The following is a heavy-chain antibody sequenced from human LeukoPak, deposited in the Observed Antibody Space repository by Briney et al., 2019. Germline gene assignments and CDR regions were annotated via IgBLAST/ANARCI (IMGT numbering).Heavy chain of an antibody. D-gene: IGHD3-10*01. CDR1: GFTVSTNY. V-gene: IGHV3-66*01. CDR2: IQTRGNI. Sequence: PGGSLRLSCVASGFTVSTNYMSWVRQAPGKGLEWVSVIQTRGNIFHADSVKGRFTISRDNSKNTVYLQMNSLRAEDTAVYYCARVDGYYGSGSWFDPWGQGTLVTVSS. CDR3: ARVDGYYGSGSWFDP. J-gene: IGHJ5*02.